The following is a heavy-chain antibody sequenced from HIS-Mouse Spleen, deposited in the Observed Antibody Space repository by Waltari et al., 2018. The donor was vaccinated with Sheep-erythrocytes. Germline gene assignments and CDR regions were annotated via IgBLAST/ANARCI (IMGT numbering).Heavy chain of an antibody. CDR1: GFTFSSYW. J-gene: IGHJ6*02. Sequence: EVQLVESGGGLVQPGGSLRLSCAASGFTFSSYWMHWVRQAPGKGLVWGSRVNSDGSSTSYADSVKGRFTISRDNAKNTLYLQMNSLRAEDTAVYYCAREAYYDFWSGYYTDYYYGMDVWGQGTTVTVSS. CDR2: VNSDGSST. CDR3: AREAYYDFWSGYYTDYYYGMDV. D-gene: IGHD3-3*01. V-gene: IGHV3-74*01.